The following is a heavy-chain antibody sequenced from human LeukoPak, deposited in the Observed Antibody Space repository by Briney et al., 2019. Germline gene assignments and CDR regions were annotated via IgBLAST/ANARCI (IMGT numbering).Heavy chain of an antibody. CDR3: ARRAPYSYEWSTLDY. Sequence: SETLSLTCTVSGGSISSYYWSWVRQPPGKGLEWIGYIYYSGSTNYNPSLKSRVTISVDTSKNQFSLKLSSVTAADTAVYYCARRAPYSYEWSTLDYWGQGTLVTVSS. V-gene: IGHV4-59*08. D-gene: IGHD5-18*01. CDR1: GGSISSYY. J-gene: IGHJ4*02. CDR2: IYYSGST.